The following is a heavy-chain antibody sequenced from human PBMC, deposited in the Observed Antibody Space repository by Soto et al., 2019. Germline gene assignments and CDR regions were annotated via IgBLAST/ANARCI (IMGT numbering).Heavy chain of an antibody. CDR1: GFTFSSYA. V-gene: IGHV3-23*01. CDR3: AKQHCSGGSGATPNKNWFDP. CDR2: ISGSGGST. Sequence: GGSLRLSCAASGFTFSSYAMSWVRQAPGKGLEWVSAISGSGGSTYYADSVKGRFTISRDNSKNTPYLQMNSLRAEDTAVYYCAKQHCSGGSGATPNKNWFDPWGQGTLVTVSS. J-gene: IGHJ5*02. D-gene: IGHD2-15*01.